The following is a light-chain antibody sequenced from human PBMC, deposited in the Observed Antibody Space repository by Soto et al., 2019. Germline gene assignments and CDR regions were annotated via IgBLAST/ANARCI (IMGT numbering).Light chain of an antibody. J-gene: IGLJ2*01. Sequence: QPVLTQSSSASASLGSSLKLTCTLSSGHSSYIIAWHQQQPGKAPRYLMKLEGSGSYNKGSGVPDRFSGSSSGADRYLTISNLQFEDEADYYCETWDSNTVVFGGGTKLTVL. V-gene: IGLV4-60*02. CDR3: ETWDSNTVV. CDR1: SGHSSYI. CDR2: LEGSGSY.